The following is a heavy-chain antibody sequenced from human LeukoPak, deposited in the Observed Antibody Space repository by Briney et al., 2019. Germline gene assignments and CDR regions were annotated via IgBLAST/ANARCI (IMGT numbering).Heavy chain of an antibody. CDR3: AKNPVQLLSFGESFYFDY. Sequence: TGGSLRHSPVEPRFSFINYTMNGVPPAPGKGRECGSATSGSGGSTDYTDSVKGPFAISRDNSKNTLYLQMNSLRAEDTAVYYCAKNPVQLLSFGESFYFDYWGQGTLGTVSS. J-gene: IGHJ4*02. CDR1: RFSFINYT. CDR2: TSGSGGST. V-gene: IGHV3-23*01. D-gene: IGHD3-10*01.